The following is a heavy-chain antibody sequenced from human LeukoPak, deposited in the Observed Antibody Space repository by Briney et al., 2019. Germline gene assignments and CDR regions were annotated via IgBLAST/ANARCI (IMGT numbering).Heavy chain of an antibody. V-gene: IGHV3-23*01. D-gene: IGHD4-23*01. J-gene: IGHJ6*02. CDR1: GFTFSNYV. Sequence: GGSLRLSCAASGFTFSNYVMAWVRQAPGKGLEWVSTISGSGGSTYYPDSVKGRFTISRDNSKNTLYLQMNSLRAEDTAVYYCARPYGGKSRYYYGMDVWGQGTTVTVSS. CDR3: ARPYGGKSRYYYGMDV. CDR2: ISGSGGST.